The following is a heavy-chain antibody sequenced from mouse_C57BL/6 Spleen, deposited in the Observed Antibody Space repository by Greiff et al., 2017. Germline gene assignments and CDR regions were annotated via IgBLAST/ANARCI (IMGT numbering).Heavy chain of an antibody. CDR3: ARRNWYYAMDY. D-gene: IGHD4-1*01. CDR2: IDPSDSET. J-gene: IGHJ4*01. Sequence: QVQLQQPGAELVRPGSSVKLSCKASGYTFTSYWMHWVKQRPIQGLEWIGNIDPSDSETHYNQKFKDKATLTVDKSSTTAYLQRSILTSEDSAVYYCARRNWYYAMDYWGQGTSVTVSS. V-gene: IGHV1-52*01. CDR1: GYTFTSYW.